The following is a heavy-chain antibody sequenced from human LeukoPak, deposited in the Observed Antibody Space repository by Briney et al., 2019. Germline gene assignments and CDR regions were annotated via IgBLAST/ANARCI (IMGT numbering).Heavy chain of an antibody. Sequence: GGSLRLSCAASGFTFSSYSMNWVRQAPGKGLEWVSSISSSSSYIYYADSVKGRFTISRDNAKNSLYLQMNSLRAEDTAVYYCARVASTAMVFFSGYGMDVWGQGTTVTVSS. V-gene: IGHV3-21*01. CDR3: ARVASTAMVFFSGYGMDV. CDR2: ISSSSSYI. J-gene: IGHJ6*02. D-gene: IGHD5-18*01. CDR1: GFTFSSYS.